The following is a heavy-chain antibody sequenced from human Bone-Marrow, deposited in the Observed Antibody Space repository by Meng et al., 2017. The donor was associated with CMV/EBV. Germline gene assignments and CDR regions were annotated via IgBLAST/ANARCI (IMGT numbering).Heavy chain of an antibody. CDR1: GYTFSNYD. V-gene: IGHV1-8*01. CDR2: MNPNRGNT. Sequence: ASVKVSCKASGYTFSNYDIIWVRQASGQGLEWVGWMNPNRGNTAYAQKFQGRVTMTRDTSTSIAYMELSSLRSGDTAVYYCARGQVQCSTINCHDYRFSGMDVWGQGNTVNVAS. D-gene: IGHD2/OR15-2a*01. CDR3: ARGQVQCSTINCHDYRFSGMDV. J-gene: IGHJ6*02.